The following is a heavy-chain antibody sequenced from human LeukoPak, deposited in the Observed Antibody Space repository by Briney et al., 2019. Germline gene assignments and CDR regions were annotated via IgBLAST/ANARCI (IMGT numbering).Heavy chain of an antibody. Sequence: GGSLRLSCAASGFTFSSYSMNWVRQAPGKGLEWVSSISSSGSYIYYADSVKGRFTISRDNAKNSLYLQMNSLRAEDTAVYYCAREVGILSHFDYWGQGTLVTVSS. D-gene: IGHD2-21*01. CDR3: AREVGILSHFDY. CDR2: ISSSGSYI. CDR1: GFTFSSYS. V-gene: IGHV3-21*01. J-gene: IGHJ4*02.